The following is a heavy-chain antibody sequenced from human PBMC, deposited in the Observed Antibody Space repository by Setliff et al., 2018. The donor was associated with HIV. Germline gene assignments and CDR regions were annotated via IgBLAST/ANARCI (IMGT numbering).Heavy chain of an antibody. Sequence: ASETPSLTCAVYGTSFSGYYWNWIRQSPGKGLEWIGEVDHSGGTKFNPSLKSRVTISLKTSKNQFSLSLSSVTVADTGLYFCARRAGNYLDYWGQGTLVTVSS. J-gene: IGHJ4*02. CDR1: GTSFSGYY. CDR2: VDHSGGT. V-gene: IGHV4-34*01. CDR3: ARRAGNYLDY.